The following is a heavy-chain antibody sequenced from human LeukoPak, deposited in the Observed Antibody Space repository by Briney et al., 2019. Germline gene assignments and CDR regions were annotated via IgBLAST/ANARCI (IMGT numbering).Heavy chain of an antibody. CDR3: ATSSGGYCSSTSCYAHY. CDR1: GFTFSSYA. Sequence: GGSLRLSCAASGFTFSSYAMSWVSQAPGKGLEWVSSISGSGGSTYYADSVKGRFTISRDNSKNTLYLQMNGLRADDTAVYYCATSSGGYCSSTSCYAHYWGQGTLVTVSS. V-gene: IGHV3-23*01. J-gene: IGHJ4*02. D-gene: IGHD2-2*01. CDR2: ISGSGGST.